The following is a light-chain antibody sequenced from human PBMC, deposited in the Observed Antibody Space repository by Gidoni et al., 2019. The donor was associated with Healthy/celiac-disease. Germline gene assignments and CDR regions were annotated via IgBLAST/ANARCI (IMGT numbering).Light chain of an antibody. CDR3: QQRNSYLYT. V-gene: IGKV1-9*01. CDR2: AAS. CDR1: QGISSY. J-gene: IGKJ2*01. Sequence: DIQLTPSPSFLSASVGDRVTITCRASQGISSYLAWYQQNPGKAPKLLIYAASTLQSGVPSRFSGSGSGTEFTLTISSLQPEDFATYYCQQRNSYLYTFGQGTKLEIK.